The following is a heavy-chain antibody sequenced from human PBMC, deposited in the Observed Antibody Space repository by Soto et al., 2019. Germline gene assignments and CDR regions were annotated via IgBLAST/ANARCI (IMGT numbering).Heavy chain of an antibody. J-gene: IGHJ4*02. CDR2: ITPFNGDV. D-gene: IGHD1-26*01. CDR3: ASGGAGSGPFTWELPDH. CDR1: GNTFTFRY. V-gene: IGHV1-45*02. Sequence: QMQLVQSGAEVKKPGSTVTVSCKALGNTFTFRYLHWVRQAPGQALEWMGWITPFNGDVHYAQKFQERVNITGDRSINTAYTRMSSLRSEDKAMYYCASGGAGSGPFTWELPDHWGQGTLVTVSS.